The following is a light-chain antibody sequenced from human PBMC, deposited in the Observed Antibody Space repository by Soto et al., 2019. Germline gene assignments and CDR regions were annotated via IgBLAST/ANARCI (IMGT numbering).Light chain of an antibody. CDR2: DAS. Sequence: EILMTHSPATLSLCPWERATLSCRAGQGVTNCVAWYQQKPGQAPRLLIYDASNRATGIPARFSGCGSGTDFTLTISGLQAEDFAVYFRQQYIRRPRSFGQGTRLEIK. V-gene: IGKV3-15*01. CDR3: QQYIRRPRS. CDR1: QGVTNC. J-gene: IGKJ5*01.